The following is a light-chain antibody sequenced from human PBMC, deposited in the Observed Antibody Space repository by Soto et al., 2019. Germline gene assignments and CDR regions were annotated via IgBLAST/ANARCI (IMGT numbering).Light chain of an antibody. CDR2: GAS. Sequence: EMVMTQSPATLSVSPGERATLSCRASQSVSSNLAWYQQKPGQAPRLLIYGASTRATGIPARFSGSRSGTEFTLTISSLQSEDFAVYYCQKYNNWPLTFGGGTKVEIK. J-gene: IGKJ4*01. V-gene: IGKV3-15*01. CDR3: QKYNNWPLT. CDR1: QSVSSN.